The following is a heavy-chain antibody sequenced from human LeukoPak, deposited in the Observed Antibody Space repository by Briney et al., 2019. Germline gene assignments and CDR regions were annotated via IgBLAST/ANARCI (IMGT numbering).Heavy chain of an antibody. J-gene: IGHJ3*02. D-gene: IGHD6-19*01. CDR1: GFTFSSYA. V-gene: IGHV3-23*01. CDR3: AGASPVALDAFDI. CDR2: ISGSGGST. Sequence: GGSLRLSCAASGFTFSSYAMSWVRQAPGKGLEWVSVISGSGGSTYYADSVKGRFTISRDNSKNTLYLQMNSLRAEDTAVYYCAGASPVALDAFDIWGQGTMVTVSS.